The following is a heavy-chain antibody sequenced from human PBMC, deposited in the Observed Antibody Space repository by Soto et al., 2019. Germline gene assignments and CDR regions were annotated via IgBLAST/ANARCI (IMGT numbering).Heavy chain of an antibody. D-gene: IGHD2-15*01. V-gene: IGHV1-69*12. Sequence: QVQLVQSGAEVKKPGSSVKVSCKASGGTFSSYAISWVRQAPGQGLEWMGGIIPIFGTADYAQKFQGRVTITADESTSTAYMELSRLRSEDTAVYYCAGPGFCSGGSCPLTYYYYYGMDVWGQGTTVTVSS. J-gene: IGHJ6*02. CDR1: GGTFSSYA. CDR2: IIPIFGTA. CDR3: AGPGFCSGGSCPLTYYYYYGMDV.